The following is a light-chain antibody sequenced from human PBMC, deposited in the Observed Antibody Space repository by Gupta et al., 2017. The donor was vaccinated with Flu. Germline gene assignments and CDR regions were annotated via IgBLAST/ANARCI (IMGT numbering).Light chain of an antibody. CDR2: DVT. Sequence: STDVGAYNYVAWYQQYPDKAPKLMLYDVTQRPSGVPDRFSGFKSGNTASLTISGLQTDDEADYYCSSYAGRYTVVFGGGTSLTVL. J-gene: IGLJ2*01. V-gene: IGLV2-11*03. CDR1: STDVGAYNY. CDR3: SSYAGRYTVV.